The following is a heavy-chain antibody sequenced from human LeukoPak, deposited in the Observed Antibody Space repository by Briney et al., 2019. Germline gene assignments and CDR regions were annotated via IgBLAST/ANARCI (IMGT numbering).Heavy chain of an antibody. CDR1: GFTFSDYY. V-gene: IGHV3-11*01. Sequence: GGSLRLSCAASGFTFSDYYMSWIRQAPGKGLEWVSYISSSGSTIYYADSVKGRFTISRDNAKNSLYLQMNSLRAEDTAVYYCASPRGGWAWGYYYYYYMDVWGKGTTVTVSS. CDR2: ISSSGSTI. J-gene: IGHJ6*03. CDR3: ASPRGGWAWGYYYYYYMDV. D-gene: IGHD3-10*01.